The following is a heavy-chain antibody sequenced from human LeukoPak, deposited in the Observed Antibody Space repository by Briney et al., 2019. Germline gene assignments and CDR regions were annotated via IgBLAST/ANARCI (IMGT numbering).Heavy chain of an antibody. Sequence: GGALRLSCTASRFTFSTYAMSWGRPAPGKGGGGGSSINGSGDTKYYTGSVEGRFTISRHNSKNALYLQMSSLRAEDTAVYYCAKSQRNDQQVVQRIDYWGQGTLVTVSS. V-gene: IGHV3-23*01. CDR1: RFTFSTYA. D-gene: IGHD2-2*01. CDR3: AKSQRNDQQVVQRIDY. CDR2: INGSGDTK. J-gene: IGHJ4*02.